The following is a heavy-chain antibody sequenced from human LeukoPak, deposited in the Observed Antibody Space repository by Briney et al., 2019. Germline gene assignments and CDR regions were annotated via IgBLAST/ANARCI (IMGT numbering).Heavy chain of an antibody. CDR3: ARDLLGWYPDY. D-gene: IGHD6-19*01. Sequence: GGPLRLSCTPSGLTFSSYSMNWVRQAPGKGREWVSYISSSSSTIYYADSVKGRFTISRDNAKNSLYLQMNSLRAEDTAVYYCARDLLGWYPDYWGQGTLVTVSS. J-gene: IGHJ4*02. CDR2: ISSSSSTI. V-gene: IGHV3-48*04. CDR1: GLTFSSYS.